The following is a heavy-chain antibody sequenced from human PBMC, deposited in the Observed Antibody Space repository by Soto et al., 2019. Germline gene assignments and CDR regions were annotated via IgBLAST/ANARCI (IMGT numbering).Heavy chain of an antibody. CDR1: GFTFSSYW. J-gene: IGHJ4*02. D-gene: IGHD3-10*01. V-gene: IGHV3-74*01. CDR3: ARGAMGNYYNDY. CDR2: IKGDGIST. Sequence: EVQLVESGGGLVQSGGSLRLSCAASGFTFSSYWMHWVRQAPGKGLVWVSRIKGDGISTNYAASVKGRFTISRDHAKDTVFLQMNGLSADDTAVYYCARGAMGNYYNDYWGQGTLVTVSS.